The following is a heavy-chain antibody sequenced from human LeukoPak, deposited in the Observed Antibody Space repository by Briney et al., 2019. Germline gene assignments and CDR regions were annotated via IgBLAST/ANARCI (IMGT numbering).Heavy chain of an antibody. Sequence: PGGSRRLSCAASGFTVSSDYMSWVRQAPGKGLEWVSVIYTGGKTYYADSVKGRFTISRDNSKNTLFLQMNSLRAEDTAIYYCARGSNTVTAGRHWGQGTLVTVSS. CDR1: GFTVSSDY. CDR3: ARGSNTVTAGRH. D-gene: IGHD4-17*01. CDR2: IYTGGKT. V-gene: IGHV3-66*01. J-gene: IGHJ4*02.